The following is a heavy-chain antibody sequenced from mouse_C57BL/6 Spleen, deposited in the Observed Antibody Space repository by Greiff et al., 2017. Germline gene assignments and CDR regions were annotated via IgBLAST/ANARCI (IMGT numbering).Heavy chain of an antibody. Sequence: QVQLQQSGAELARPGASVKMSCKASGYTFTSYTMHWVKQRPGQGLEWIGYINTSSGYTKYNQKFKDKATLTADKSSSKAYMQLSSLTSEDSAVYYCAREITTVVADYWGQGTTLTVSS. CDR3: AREITTVVADY. D-gene: IGHD1-1*01. CDR2: INTSSGYT. V-gene: IGHV1-4*01. J-gene: IGHJ2*01. CDR1: GYTFTSYT.